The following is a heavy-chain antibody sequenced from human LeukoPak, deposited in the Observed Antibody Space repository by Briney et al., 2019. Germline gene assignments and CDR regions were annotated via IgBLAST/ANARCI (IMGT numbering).Heavy chain of an antibody. V-gene: IGHV3-21*01. CDR2: ISSGSSYI. D-gene: IGHD3-10*01. CDR3: VKDSSSGSYFDY. Sequence: GGSLRLSCAASGFTFSSSRMNWVRQAPGKGLEWVASISSGSSYIYYADSVKGRFTISRDNAKKSLYLQMNSLRAEDTAVYYCVKDSSSGSYFDYWGQGTLVTVSS. J-gene: IGHJ4*02. CDR1: GFTFSSSR.